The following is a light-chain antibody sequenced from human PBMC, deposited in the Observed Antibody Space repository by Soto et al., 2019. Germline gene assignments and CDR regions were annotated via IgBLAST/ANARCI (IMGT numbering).Light chain of an antibody. Sequence: DIQMTQSPSSLSASVGDRVTITCRASEDIRSDLGWYQQRPGRAPKRLIYATFTLQSGVPSRFSSSRSGTEFTLTISNLQPYDFASYYVLPFNSYPRTFGQGTKVEI. J-gene: IGKJ1*01. CDR2: ATF. CDR1: EDIRSD. V-gene: IGKV1-17*02. CDR3: LPFNSYPRT.